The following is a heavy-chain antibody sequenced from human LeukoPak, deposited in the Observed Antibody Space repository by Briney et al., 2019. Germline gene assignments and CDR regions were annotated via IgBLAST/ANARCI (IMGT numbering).Heavy chain of an antibody. V-gene: IGHV4-31*03. J-gene: IGHJ4*02. CDR2: IYYSGST. D-gene: IGHD3-22*01. CDR1: GGSISSGGYS. Sequence: SETLSLTCTVSGGSISSGGYSWSWIRQHPGKGLEWIGYIYYSGSTYYNPSLKSRFTISVDTSKNQFSLKLSSVTAADTAVYYCARGGQAMAYYYDSSGYYPTYWGQGTLVTVSS. CDR3: ARGGQAMAYYYDSSGYYPTY.